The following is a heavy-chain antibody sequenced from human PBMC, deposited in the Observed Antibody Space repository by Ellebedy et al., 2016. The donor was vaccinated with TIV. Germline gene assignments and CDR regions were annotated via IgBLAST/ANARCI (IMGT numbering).Heavy chain of an antibody. CDR1: GYTFTSYY. J-gene: IGHJ6*02. V-gene: IGHV1-2*02. Sequence: AASVKVSCKASGYTFTSYYMHWVRQAPGQGLEWMGWINPNSGGTNYAQKFQGRVTMTRDTSISTAYMELSRLRSDDTAVYYCARGKPYYYGSGSYDYYYGMDVWGQGTTVTVSS. D-gene: IGHD3-10*01. CDR2: INPNSGGT. CDR3: ARGKPYYYGSGSYDYYYGMDV.